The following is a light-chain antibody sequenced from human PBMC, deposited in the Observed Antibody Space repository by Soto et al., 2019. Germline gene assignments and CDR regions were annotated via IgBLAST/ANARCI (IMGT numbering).Light chain of an antibody. V-gene: IGLV2-23*01. CDR2: EGI. CDR3: CSYVGATTYV. J-gene: IGLJ1*01. Sequence: QSALTQPASVSGSPGQSITISCTGTSSTVGGFNVVSWYQQHPGKAPKVIIYEGIKRPSGVSNRFSGSNSGSTASLTISGLQAEDEADYYCCSYVGATTYVFGTGTKVTRP. CDR1: SSTVGGFNV.